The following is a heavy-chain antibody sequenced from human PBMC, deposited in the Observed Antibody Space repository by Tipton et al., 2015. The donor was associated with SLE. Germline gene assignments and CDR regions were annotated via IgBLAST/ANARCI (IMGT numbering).Heavy chain of an antibody. Sequence: SLRLSCAASGFTFSSYAMSWVRQAPGKGLEWVSAISGSGGSTYYADSVKGRFTISRDNSKNTLYLQMNSLRAEDTAVYYCARDRAVRQQLPIPSDYWGQGTLVTVSS. J-gene: IGHJ4*02. D-gene: IGHD6-13*01. CDR2: ISGSGGST. CDR1: GFTFSSYA. V-gene: IGHV3-23*01. CDR3: ARDRAVRQQLPIPSDY.